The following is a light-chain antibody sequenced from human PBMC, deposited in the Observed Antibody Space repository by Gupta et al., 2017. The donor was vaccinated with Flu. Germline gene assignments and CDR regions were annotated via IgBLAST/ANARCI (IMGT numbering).Light chain of an antibody. CDR2: EAS. CDR3: QQRSNGHLT. J-gene: IGKJ4*01. Sequence: EVVLIQSPATLSLSPGERATLSCRASQNVNNYLAWYQQKPGQAPRLLIYEASTRAAGIPARFSGSGYGTDFTLTISSPDPEDFAVYYCQQRSNGHLTFGGGTKVEIK. CDR1: QNVNNY. V-gene: IGKV3-11*01.